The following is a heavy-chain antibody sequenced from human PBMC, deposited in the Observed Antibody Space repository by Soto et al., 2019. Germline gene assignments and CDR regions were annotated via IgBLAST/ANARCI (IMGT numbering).Heavy chain of an antibody. CDR2: IIPIFGTA. CDR1: GGTFSSYA. CDR3: ARCYSPYSSRPVEWFDP. J-gene: IGHJ5*02. D-gene: IGHD6-13*01. V-gene: IGHV1-69*12. Sequence: QVQLVQSGAEVKKPGSSVKVSCKASGGTFSSYAISWVRQAPGQGLEWMGGIIPIFGTANYAQKFQGRVTITADESTSPAYIELSSLRSEDTAVYYCARCYSPYSSRPVEWFDPWGQGTLVTVSS.